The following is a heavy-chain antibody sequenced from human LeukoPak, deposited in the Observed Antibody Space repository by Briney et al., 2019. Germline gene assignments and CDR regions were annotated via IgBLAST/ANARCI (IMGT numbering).Heavy chain of an antibody. Sequence: GRSLRLSCAASGFTLSNYDMHWVRQAPGKGLEWVAVISYDGSNKYYADSVKGRFTISRDNSKNTVYLQMNSLRAEDTAVYYCAKDREGTTFDNWGQGTLVTVSS. D-gene: IGHD1-7*01. CDR2: ISYDGSNK. CDR1: GFTLSNYD. CDR3: AKDREGTTFDN. V-gene: IGHV3-30*18. J-gene: IGHJ4*02.